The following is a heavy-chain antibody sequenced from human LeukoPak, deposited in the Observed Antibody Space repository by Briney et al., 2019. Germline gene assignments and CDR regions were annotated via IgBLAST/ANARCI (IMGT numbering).Heavy chain of an antibody. J-gene: IGHJ4*02. CDR1: GFTFSSYW. CDR3: AKSEEGFYSFDY. CDR2: ISGSGGST. Sequence: GGSLRLSCAASGFTFSSYWMHWVRQAPGKGLVWVSAISGSGGSTYYADSVKGRFTISRDNSKNTLYLQMNSLRAEDTAVYYCAKSEEGFYSFDYWGQGTLVTVSS. V-gene: IGHV3-23*01. D-gene: IGHD2/OR15-2a*01.